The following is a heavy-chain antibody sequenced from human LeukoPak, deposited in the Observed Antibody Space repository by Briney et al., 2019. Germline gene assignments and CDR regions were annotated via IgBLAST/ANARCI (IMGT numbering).Heavy chain of an antibody. CDR2: IKQDGSEK. J-gene: IGHJ4*02. D-gene: IGHD3-22*01. CDR3: AGENPPYYDSSGYYYAY. Sequence: GGSLRLSCAASGFTFSSYWMSWVRQAPGKGLEWVANIKQDGSEKYYVDSVRGRFTISRDNAKNSLYLQMNSLRAEDTAVYYCAGENPPYYDSSGYYYAYWGQGTLVTVSS. V-gene: IGHV3-7*01. CDR1: GFTFSSYW.